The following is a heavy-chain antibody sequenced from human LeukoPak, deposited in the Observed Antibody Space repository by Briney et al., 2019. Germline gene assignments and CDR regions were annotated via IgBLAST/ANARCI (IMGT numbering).Heavy chain of an antibody. J-gene: IGHJ3*02. Sequence: SQTLSLACTVSGGSISSGGYYWSWIRQHPGKGLEWIGYIYYSGSTYYNPSLKSRVIISVDTSKNQFSLKLSSVTAADTAVYYCARVLPHRHLRYGYYGRRGYAFDIWGQGTMVTVSS. D-gene: IGHD4-17*01. V-gene: IGHV4-31*03. CDR1: GGSISSGGYY. CDR3: ARVLPHRHLRYGYYGRRGYAFDI. CDR2: IYYSGST.